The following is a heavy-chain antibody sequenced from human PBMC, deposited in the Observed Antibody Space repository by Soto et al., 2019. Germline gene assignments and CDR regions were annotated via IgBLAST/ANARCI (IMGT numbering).Heavy chain of an antibody. CDR2: IHSSGSI. V-gene: IGHV4-30-4*01. D-gene: IGHD3-22*01. J-gene: IGHJ1*01. Sequence: SETLSLTCTVSGGSISSDDYYWSWIRQVPGRGLEWIGYIHSSGSIYYNPSLKSRATMSIDTAGNQFSLKVSSVTVADTAVYYCARDLDGLHDDTSGPFPRPGWGQGTLVTVSS. CDR3: ARDLDGLHDDTSGPFPRPG. CDR1: GGSISSDDYY.